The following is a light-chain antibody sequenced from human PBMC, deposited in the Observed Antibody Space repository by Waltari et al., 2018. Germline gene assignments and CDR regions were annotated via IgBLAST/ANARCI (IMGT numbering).Light chain of an antibody. CDR3: QQSYIYPLT. V-gene: IGKV1-39*01. Sequence: DIQMTLSPSSLSVSVGDRVTITCWSSQSISSYLNWYQQTPGTAPKVLLYYASGLLSGVPSSFSGSGSETNFTLTISSLQPEDFGTYYCQQSYIYPLTFGQGTKVEI. CDR2: YAS. CDR1: QSISSY. J-gene: IGKJ1*01.